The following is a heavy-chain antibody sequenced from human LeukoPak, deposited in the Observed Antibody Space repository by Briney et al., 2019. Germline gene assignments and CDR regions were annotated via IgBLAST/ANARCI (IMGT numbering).Heavy chain of an antibody. J-gene: IGHJ4*02. CDR1: GYTFTSYG. CDR2: ISAYNGNT. Sequence: GASVKVSCKASGYTFTSYGISWVRQAPGQGLEWMGWISAYNGNTNYAQKLQGRVTMTTDTSTSTAYMELRSLRSDDTAVYYCARVYSSGYDMREFDYWGQGTLVTVSS. CDR3: ARVYSSGYDMREFDY. D-gene: IGHD5-12*01. V-gene: IGHV1-18*01.